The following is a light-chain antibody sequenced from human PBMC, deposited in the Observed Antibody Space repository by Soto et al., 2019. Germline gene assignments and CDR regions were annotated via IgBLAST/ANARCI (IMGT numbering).Light chain of an antibody. V-gene: IGKV3-15*01. CDR3: QQYNNWPLT. CDR2: GAS. J-gene: IGKJ4*01. Sequence: EIVMTQSPVTLSVSPGEGATLSCRASQSVSTNLAWYQQKPGQAPRLLIYGASTRATDIPARFSGSGSGTEFTLTISSLQSEDFAVYYCQQYNNWPLTFGGGTKVEIK. CDR1: QSVSTN.